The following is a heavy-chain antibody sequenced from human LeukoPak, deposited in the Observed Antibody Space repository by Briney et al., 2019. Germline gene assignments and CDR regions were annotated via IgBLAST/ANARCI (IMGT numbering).Heavy chain of an antibody. J-gene: IGHJ4*02. CDR2: IKDKGEGGTI. V-gene: IGHV3-15*01. Sequence: GSLRLSCAAPGFTFKNAWMSWVRQAPGKGPEWVARIKDKGEGGTIDYAASVRGRFTISRDDSRYAVYLQMNSLIVDDSAVYYCTTDPRYWGQGTLVTVSS. CDR1: GFTFKNAW. CDR3: TTDPRY.